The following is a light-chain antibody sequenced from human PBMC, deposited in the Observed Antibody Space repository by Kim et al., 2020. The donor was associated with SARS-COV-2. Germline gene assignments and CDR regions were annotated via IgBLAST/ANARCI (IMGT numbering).Light chain of an antibody. CDR1: QSVSSN. CDR3: QQYNNWPLA. J-gene: IGKJ4*01. CDR2: GAS. Sequence: VSPGERATLSCRASQSVSSNLAWYQQKPGQAPRLLIYGASTRATGIPARFSGSGSGTEFTLTISSLQSEDFAVYYCQQYNNWPLAFGGGTKVEIK. V-gene: IGKV3-15*01.